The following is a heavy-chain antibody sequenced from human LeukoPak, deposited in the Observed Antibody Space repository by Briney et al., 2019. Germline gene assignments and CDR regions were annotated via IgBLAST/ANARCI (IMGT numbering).Heavy chain of an antibody. D-gene: IGHD3-10*01. V-gene: IGHV4-39*07. Sequence: SETLSLTCNVSGGSVTSNNFHWGWIRQPPGKGLEWIGIIYNIRTTSYSPSLKSRVTISVDTSKNQFSLKMTSMTAADTAMYFCAGRMIMVRDAFDRWGPGTMVTVSS. J-gene: IGHJ3*02. CDR1: GGSVTSNNFH. CDR3: AGRMIMVRDAFDR. CDR2: IYNIRTT.